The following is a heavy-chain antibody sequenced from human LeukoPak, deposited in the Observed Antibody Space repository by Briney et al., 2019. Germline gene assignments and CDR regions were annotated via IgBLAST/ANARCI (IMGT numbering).Heavy chain of an antibody. D-gene: IGHD6-19*01. V-gene: IGHV4-59*12. Sequence: PSETLSLTCTVSGGSISSYYWSWIRQPPGKGLEWIGYIYYSGSTNYNPSLKSRVTMSVDTSKNQFSLKLSSVTAADTAVYYCAREGYSSGWYFSLMDVWGQGATVTVSS. CDR3: AREGYSSGWYFSLMDV. J-gene: IGHJ6*02. CDR2: IYYSGST. CDR1: GGSISSYY.